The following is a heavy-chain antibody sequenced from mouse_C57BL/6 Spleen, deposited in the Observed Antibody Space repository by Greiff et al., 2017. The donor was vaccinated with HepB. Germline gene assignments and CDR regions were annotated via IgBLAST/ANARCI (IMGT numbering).Heavy chain of an antibody. D-gene: IGHD4-1*01. CDR2: INSDGSAI. J-gene: IGHJ2*01. V-gene: IGHV11-2*01. CDR1: GFTFSGFW. Sequence: EVKLVETGGGLVQPGGSRGLSCEGSGFTFSGFWMSWVRQTPGKTLEWIGDINSDGSAINYAPSIKDRFTIFRDNDKSTLYLQMSNVRSEDTATYFCMRLGANWDFDYWGQGTTLTVSS. CDR3: MRLGANWDFDY.